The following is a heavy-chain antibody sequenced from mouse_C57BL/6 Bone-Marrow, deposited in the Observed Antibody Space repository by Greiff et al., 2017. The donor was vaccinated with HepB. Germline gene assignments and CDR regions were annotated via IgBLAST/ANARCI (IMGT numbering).Heavy chain of an antibody. CDR2: IYPGDGDT. J-gene: IGHJ4*01. D-gene: IGHD2-1*01. Sequence: VQLQQSGPELVKPGASVKISCKASGYAFSSSWMNWVKQRPGKGLEWIGRIYPGDGDTNYNGKFKGKATLTADKSSSTAYMQLSSLTSEDSAVYFCARYGNYGMDYWGQGTSVTVSS. CDR3: ARYGNYGMDY. V-gene: IGHV1-82*01. CDR1: GYAFSSSW.